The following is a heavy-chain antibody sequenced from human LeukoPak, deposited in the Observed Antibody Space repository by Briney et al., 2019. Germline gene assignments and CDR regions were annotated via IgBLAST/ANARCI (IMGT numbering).Heavy chain of an antibody. J-gene: IGHJ6*03. CDR2: IYYSGSI. Sequence: SETLSLTCTVSGGSISSYYWSWLRQPPGKGLEWLGYIYYSGSINYNPSLKSRVTISVDTSKNQFSLKLSSVTAADTAVYYCARAPPAAISYYYYYYMDVWGKGTTVTVSS. CDR3: ARAPPAAISYYYYYYMDV. V-gene: IGHV4-59*01. CDR1: GGSISSYY. D-gene: IGHD2-2*02.